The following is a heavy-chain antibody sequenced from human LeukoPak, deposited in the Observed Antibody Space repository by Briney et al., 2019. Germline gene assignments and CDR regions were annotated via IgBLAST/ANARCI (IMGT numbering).Heavy chain of an antibody. J-gene: IGHJ4*02. CDR1: GFTFSSYS. Sequence: GGSLRLSCAASGFTFSSYSMNWVRQAPGKGLEWVSYISSSSSTIYYADSVKGRFTISRDNAKNSLYLQMNSLRAEDTAVYYCAREAYCGGDCYSGIDYWGQGTLVTASS. D-gene: IGHD2-21*02. CDR2: ISSSSSTI. CDR3: AREAYCGGDCYSGIDY. V-gene: IGHV3-48*01.